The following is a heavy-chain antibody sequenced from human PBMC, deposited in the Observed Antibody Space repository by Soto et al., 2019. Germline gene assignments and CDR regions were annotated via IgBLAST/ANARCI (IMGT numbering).Heavy chain of an antibody. J-gene: IGHJ3*02. CDR1: GFTFDDYA. CDR2: ISWNSGSI. D-gene: IGHD7-27*01. V-gene: IGHV3-9*01. Sequence: PGGSLRLSCAASGFTFDDYAMHWVRQAPGKGLEWVSGISWNSGSIGYADSVKGRFTISRDNAKNSLYLQMNSLRAEDTALYYCAKDTLLTGIRGAFDIWGQGTMVTVSS. CDR3: AKDTLLTGIRGAFDI.